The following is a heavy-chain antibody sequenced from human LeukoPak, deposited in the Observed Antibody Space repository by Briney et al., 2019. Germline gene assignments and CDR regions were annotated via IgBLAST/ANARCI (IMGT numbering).Heavy chain of an antibody. Sequence: SETLSLTCTVSGGSISSCSYYWGWIRQPPGKGLEWIGSIYYSGSTYYNPSLKSRVTISVDTSKNQLSLKLTSVTAADTAVYYCARDLIVTANAGGIDAFDLWGQGTMVTVSS. V-gene: IGHV4-39*07. CDR1: GGSISSCSYY. CDR3: ARDLIVTANAGGIDAFDL. D-gene: IGHD2-21*02. J-gene: IGHJ3*01. CDR2: IYYSGST.